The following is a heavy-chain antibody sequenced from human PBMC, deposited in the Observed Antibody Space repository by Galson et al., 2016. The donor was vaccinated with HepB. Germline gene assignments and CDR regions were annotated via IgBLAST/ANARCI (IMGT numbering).Heavy chain of an antibody. CDR1: GFTFSRYG. V-gene: IGHV3-30*18. Sequence: SLRLSCAASGFTFSRYGIHWVRQAPGKGLEWVSFISNDGSFKYYGDSVKGRFTISRDNSKNTLSLQMNSLRAEDTAVYYCAKASFVSVDLRAYYFDCWGQGTLVTVSS. CDR3: AKASFVSVDLRAYYFDC. J-gene: IGHJ4*02. D-gene: IGHD3-16*01. CDR2: ISNDGSFK.